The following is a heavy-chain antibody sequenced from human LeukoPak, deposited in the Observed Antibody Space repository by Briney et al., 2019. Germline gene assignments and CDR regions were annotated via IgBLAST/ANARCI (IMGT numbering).Heavy chain of an antibody. CDR2: INHSGST. J-gene: IGHJ4*02. CDR1: GGSFSGYY. D-gene: IGHD4-17*01. Sequence: SETLSLTCAVYGGSFSGYYWSWIRQPPGKGLEWIGEINHSGSTNYNPSLKSRVTISVDKSKNQFSLMLTSVTAADTAVYYCARNGYYSADYWGQGTLVTVSS. CDR3: ARNGYYSADY. V-gene: IGHV4-34*01.